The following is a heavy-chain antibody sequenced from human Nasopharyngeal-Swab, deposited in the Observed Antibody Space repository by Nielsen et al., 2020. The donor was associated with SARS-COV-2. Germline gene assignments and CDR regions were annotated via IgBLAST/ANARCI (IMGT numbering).Heavy chain of an antibody. V-gene: IGHV5-51*04. CDR1: GYTFTNYW. CDR2: IYPADSET. D-gene: IGHD3-10*01. J-gene: IGHJ5*02. Sequence: KVSCKASGYTFTNYWIGWVRQKPDKGLEGMAIIYPADSETRYNPSFQGQVTISADNLISTTYLQWNSLAASDTAMYYCARVDSSGSTSNWFDPWGQGTLVTVSS. CDR3: ARVDSSGSTSNWFDP.